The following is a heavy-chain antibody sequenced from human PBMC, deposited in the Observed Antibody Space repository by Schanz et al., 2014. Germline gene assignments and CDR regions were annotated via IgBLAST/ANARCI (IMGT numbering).Heavy chain of an antibody. Sequence: QVQLQESGPGLVKPSDTLSLTCAVSGYSINTSDWWGWIRQPPGKGLEWIGYIYYSGSTYYNPSLKSRVPMSVDTSKNQFSRKLSSVTAVDTAVYYCASKGLTTDAFDIWGQGTMVTVSS. J-gene: IGHJ3*02. CDR2: IYYSGST. D-gene: IGHD2-8*01. V-gene: IGHV4-28*07. CDR3: ASKGLTTDAFDI. CDR1: GYSINTSDW.